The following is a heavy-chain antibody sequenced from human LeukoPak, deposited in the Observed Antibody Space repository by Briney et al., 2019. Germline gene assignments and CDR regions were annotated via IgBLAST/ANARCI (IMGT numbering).Heavy chain of an antibody. V-gene: IGHV3-20*04. D-gene: IGHD5-24*01. CDR3: ARDLGYKDYVSAFDI. J-gene: IGHJ3*02. CDR2: INWIGGST. CDR1: GFIFDDYG. Sequence: GGSLRLSCAASGFIFDDYGMTWVRQTPGKGLERVSGINWIGGSTGYADSVKGRFTISRDNAKNSLYLHMNSLRAEDTALYFCARDLGYKDYVSAFDIWGQGTMVTVSS.